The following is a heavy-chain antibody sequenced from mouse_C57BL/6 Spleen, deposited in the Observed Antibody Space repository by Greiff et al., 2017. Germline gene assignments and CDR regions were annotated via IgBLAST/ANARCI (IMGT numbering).Heavy chain of an antibody. Sequence: QVQLQQPGAELVKPGASVKLSCKASGYTFTGYWMQWVKQRPGQGLEWIGEIVPGGGCTNYNQKFKGKATLTVDTSSNTAYMQLSSLTSEDSAVYYCARGDGISSSFDDWGQGTTLTVAS. CDR3: ARGDGISSSFDD. J-gene: IGHJ2*01. V-gene: IGHV1-50*01. CDR2: IVPGGGCT. CDR1: GYTFTGYW. D-gene: IGHD1-1*01.